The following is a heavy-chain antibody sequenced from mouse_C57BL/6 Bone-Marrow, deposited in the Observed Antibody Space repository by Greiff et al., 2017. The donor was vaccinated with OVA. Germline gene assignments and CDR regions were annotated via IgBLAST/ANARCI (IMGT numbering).Heavy chain of an antibody. CDR1: GFTFSSYG. Sequence: EVKLVDSGGDLVKPGGSLKLSCAASGFTFSSYGMSWVRQTPDKRLEWVATISSGGSYTYYPDSVKGRFTISRDNAKNTLYLQMSSLKSEDTAMYYCARHDGYYWFAYWGQGTLVTVSA. CDR2: ISSGGSYT. J-gene: IGHJ3*01. V-gene: IGHV5-6*01. D-gene: IGHD2-3*01. CDR3: ARHDGYYWFAY.